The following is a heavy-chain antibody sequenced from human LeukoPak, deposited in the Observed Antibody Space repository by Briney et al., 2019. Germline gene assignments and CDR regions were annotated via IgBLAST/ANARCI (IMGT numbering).Heavy chain of an antibody. D-gene: IGHD3-22*01. CDR2: IYHSGST. J-gene: IGHJ3*02. Sequence: SETLSLTCAVSGGSISSSNWWSWVRQPPGKGLEWIGEIYHSGSTNYNPSLKSRVTISIDKSKNQFSLKLSSVTAADTAVYYCARDSGLSDAFDIWGQGTMVTVSS. CDR3: ARDSGLSDAFDI. V-gene: IGHV4-4*02. CDR1: GGSISSSNW.